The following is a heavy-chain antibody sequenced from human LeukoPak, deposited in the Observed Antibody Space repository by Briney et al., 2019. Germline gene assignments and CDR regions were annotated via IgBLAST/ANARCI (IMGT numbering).Heavy chain of an antibody. CDR3: ATRKSGIRDY. CDR2: INNDGSST. D-gene: IGHD1-26*01. CDR1: GFTFGSYW. V-gene: IGHV3-74*01. J-gene: IGHJ4*02. Sequence: PGGCLRLSCAASGFTFGSYWMHWVRQPPGKGLVWVARINNDGSSTSYADSVKGRFTISRDNAKNTLYLQMNSQRAEDAAVYYCATRKSGIRDYWGEGTLVTVSS.